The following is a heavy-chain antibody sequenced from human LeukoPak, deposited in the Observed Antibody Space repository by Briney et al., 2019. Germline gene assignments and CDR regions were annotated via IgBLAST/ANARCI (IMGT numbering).Heavy chain of an antibody. V-gene: IGHV4-59*08. CDR3: ARHISSGGTYAHFDY. J-gene: IGHJ4*02. Sequence: SETLSLTCTVSGDSISGYYWSWIRQPPGRGLEWIGYIYYSGSATYNPSLKSRVTMSVDTSKNQVSLKLNSVTAADTAVYYCARHISSGGTYAHFDYWGQGTLVTVSS. CDR2: IYYSGSA. CDR1: GDSISGYY. D-gene: IGHD1-26*01.